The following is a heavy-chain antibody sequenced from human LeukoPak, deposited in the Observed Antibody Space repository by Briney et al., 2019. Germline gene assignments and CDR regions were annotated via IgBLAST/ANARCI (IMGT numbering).Heavy chain of an antibody. CDR1: GFTFSNYW. Sequence: GGSLRLSCAAYGFTFSNYWMSWVRQAPGKGLEWVANIKQDGSEKYYVDSVKGRVTISRDNAKNSLYLQMNSLRAEDTAVYYCARDKSGVVKVIVATHLDYWGQGTLVTVSS. J-gene: IGHJ4*02. D-gene: IGHD2-15*01. CDR3: ARDKSGVVKVIVATHLDY. CDR2: IKQDGSEK. V-gene: IGHV3-7*03.